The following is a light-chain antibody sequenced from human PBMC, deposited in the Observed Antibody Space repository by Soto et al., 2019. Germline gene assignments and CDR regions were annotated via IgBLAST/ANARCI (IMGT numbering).Light chain of an antibody. V-gene: IGKV3-20*01. CDR3: QQNGQT. J-gene: IGKJ1*01. CDR2: GAS. CDR1: QSVSGSY. Sequence: EIVLTQSPGTLSLFPGERVTLSCRASQSVSGSYLAWYQQKPGQAPRLLIYGASSRATGIPDRFSGSGSGTDFSLTISRLEPEDFAVYYCQQNGQTFGQGTKVDIK.